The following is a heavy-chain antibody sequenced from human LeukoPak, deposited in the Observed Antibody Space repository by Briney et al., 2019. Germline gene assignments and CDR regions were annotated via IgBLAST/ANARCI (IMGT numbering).Heavy chain of an antibody. CDR2: IKSQAFGGTT. CDR1: GFTSGDYA. V-gene: IGHV3-49*04. D-gene: IGHD3-22*01. CDR3: KRVRKNKTYYYDSSGYYFEY. Sequence: PGRSLSLSCTASGFTSGDYAMSWVRQAPGKGLEWVGFIKSQAFGGTTEYAASVGGRFTISRDDTKSMANLQMNRLKTEYTAGEYCKRVRKNKTYYYDSSGYYFEYWGQGALVTVSS. J-gene: IGHJ4*02.